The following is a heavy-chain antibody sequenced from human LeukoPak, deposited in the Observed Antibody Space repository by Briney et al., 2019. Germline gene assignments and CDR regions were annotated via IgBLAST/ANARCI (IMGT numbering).Heavy chain of an antibody. CDR3: ARPRTYHDFWRGYPPFDY. Sequence: ASVKVSCKASGGTFSSYAISWVRQAPGQGLEWMGGIIPIFGTANYAQKFQGRVTITADESTSTAYMELSSLRSEDTAVYYCARPRTYHDFWRGYPPFDYWGQGTLVTVSS. J-gene: IGHJ4*02. CDR2: IIPIFGTA. V-gene: IGHV1-69*01. CDR1: GGTFSSYA. D-gene: IGHD3-3*01.